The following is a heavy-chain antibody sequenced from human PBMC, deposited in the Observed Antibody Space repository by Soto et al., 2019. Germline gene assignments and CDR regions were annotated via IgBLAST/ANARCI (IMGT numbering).Heavy chain of an antibody. CDR3: ARDKDTLIAVAGTGWFDP. J-gene: IGHJ5*02. CDR1: GYTFTSYY. Sequence: ASVKVSCKASGYTFTSYYMHWVRQAPGQRLEWMRIINPSGGSTSYAQKFQGRVTMTRDTSTITFYMELSSLRSEDTAVYYCARDKDTLIAVAGTGWFDPWGQGTLVTVSS. D-gene: IGHD6-19*01. V-gene: IGHV1-46*01. CDR2: INPSGGST.